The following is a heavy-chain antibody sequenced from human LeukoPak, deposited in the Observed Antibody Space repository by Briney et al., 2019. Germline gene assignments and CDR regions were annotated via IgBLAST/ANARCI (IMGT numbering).Heavy chain of an antibody. J-gene: IGHJ6*03. CDR1: GYTFTSYG. CDR2: ISAYNGNT. CDR3: ATTGYCSSTSCFGDYYMDV. D-gene: IGHD2-2*01. V-gene: IGHV1-18*01. Sequence: ASVKVSCKASGYTFTSYGISWVRQAPGQGLEWMGWISAYNGNTNYAQKLQGRVTMTTDTSTSTAYMELRSLRSDDTAVYYCATTGYCSSTSCFGDYYMDVWGKGTTVTVSS.